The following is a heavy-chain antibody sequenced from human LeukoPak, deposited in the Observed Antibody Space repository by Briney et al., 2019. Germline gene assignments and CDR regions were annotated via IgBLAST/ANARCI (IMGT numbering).Heavy chain of an antibody. CDR1: GFTFSSYA. V-gene: IGHV3-30*07. J-gene: IGHJ6*03. Sequence: PGGSLRLSCAASGFTFSSYAMHWVRQAPGKGLEWVAVISYDGSNKYYADSVKGRFTISRDNSKNTLYLQMNSLRAEDTAVYYCARNFFSGEYENYYYYYYMEVWGKGTTVTVSS. D-gene: IGHD3-16*01. CDR2: ISYDGSNK. CDR3: ARNFFSGEYENYYYYYYMEV.